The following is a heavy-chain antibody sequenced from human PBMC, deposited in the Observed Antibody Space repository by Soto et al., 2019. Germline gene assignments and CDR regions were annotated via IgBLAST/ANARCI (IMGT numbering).Heavy chain of an antibody. D-gene: IGHD2-15*01. CDR2: ISGSGGST. Sequence: GGSLRLSCAASGFTFSSYAMSWVRQAPGKGLEWVSAISGSGGSTYYADSVKGRLTISRDNSKNTLYLQMNSLRAEDTAVYYCAKDQIVVVVAAKDYYYMDVWGKGTTVTVSS. CDR1: GFTFSSYA. V-gene: IGHV3-23*01. J-gene: IGHJ6*03. CDR3: AKDQIVVVVAAKDYYYMDV.